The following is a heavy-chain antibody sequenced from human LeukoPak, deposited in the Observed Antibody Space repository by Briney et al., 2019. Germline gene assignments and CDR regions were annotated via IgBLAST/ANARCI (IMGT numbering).Heavy chain of an antibody. Sequence: GGSLRLSCAASGFTFSSHAMGWVRQAPGKGLEWVAVISYDGSNKYYADSVKGRFTISRDNSKNTLYLQMNSLRAEDTAVYYCAKGAVTDFFDYWGQGTLVTVSS. D-gene: IGHD4-11*01. J-gene: IGHJ4*02. CDR1: GFTFSSHA. CDR3: AKGAVTDFFDY. CDR2: ISYDGSNK. V-gene: IGHV3-30*18.